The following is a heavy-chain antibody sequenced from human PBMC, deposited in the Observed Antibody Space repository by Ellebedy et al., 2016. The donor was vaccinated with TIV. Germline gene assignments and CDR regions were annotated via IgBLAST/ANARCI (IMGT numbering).Heavy chain of an antibody. Sequence: GESLKISCAASGFTFSSCSMNWVRQAPGKGLEWVSYISSSSRTIYYADSVKGRFTISRDNAKNSLYLQMNSLRAEDTAVYYCASNVGATPTDYWGQGTLVTVSS. V-gene: IGHV3-48*04. CDR3: ASNVGATPTDY. J-gene: IGHJ4*02. CDR1: GFTFSSCS. D-gene: IGHD1-26*01. CDR2: ISSSSRTI.